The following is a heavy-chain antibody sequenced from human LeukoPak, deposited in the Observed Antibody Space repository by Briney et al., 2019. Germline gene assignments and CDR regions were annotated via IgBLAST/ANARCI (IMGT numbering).Heavy chain of an antibody. Sequence: GGSLRLSCAASGFTFSSYAMSWVRQAPGKGLEWVSTISGSGGSTYYADSVKGRFTISRDNSKNTLYLQMNSLRAEDTGVYYCAKAVAGIWFDPWGQGTLVTVSS. J-gene: IGHJ5*02. D-gene: IGHD6-19*01. CDR1: GFTFSSYA. CDR2: ISGSGGST. CDR3: AKAVAGIWFDP. V-gene: IGHV3-23*01.